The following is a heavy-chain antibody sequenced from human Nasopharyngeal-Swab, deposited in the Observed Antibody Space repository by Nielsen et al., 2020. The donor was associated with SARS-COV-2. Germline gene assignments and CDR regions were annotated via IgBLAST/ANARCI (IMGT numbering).Heavy chain of an antibody. J-gene: IGHJ4*01. CDR1: GFLFTNYA. D-gene: IGHD3-22*01. CDR2: VSPDGSTK. Sequence: GGSLRLSCVGSGFLFTNYAIHGVRQAPGKGLEWVSLVSPDGSTKYYADSVQGRFPISRDNSKNTVYLQMNNLRPEDPAVYYCAKRHDLDISGYYSFAYWGHGTLVTVSP. V-gene: IGHV3-30*18. CDR3: AKRHDLDISGYYSFAY.